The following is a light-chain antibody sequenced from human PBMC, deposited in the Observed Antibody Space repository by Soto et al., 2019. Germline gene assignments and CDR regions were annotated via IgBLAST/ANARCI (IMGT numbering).Light chain of an antibody. Sequence: QSVLTQPASVSGSPGQSITITCTGTSSDIGGYKYVSWYQQHPGKAPKLRIYDVSNRPSGVSNLFSGSKSGNTASLIISGLHTEDEADYYCSSYTSSSTLVFGTGTKVTVL. J-gene: IGLJ1*01. CDR2: DVS. CDR3: SSYTSSSTLV. V-gene: IGLV2-14*01. CDR1: SSDIGGYKY.